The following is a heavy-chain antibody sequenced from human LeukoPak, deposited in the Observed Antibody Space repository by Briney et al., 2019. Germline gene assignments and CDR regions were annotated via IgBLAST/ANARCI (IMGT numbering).Heavy chain of an antibody. CDR2: ISGSGGST. V-gene: IGHV3-23*01. D-gene: IGHD1-26*01. Sequence: GGSLRLSCAASGFTFSSYGMSWVRQAPGKGLEWVSAISGSGGSTYYADSVKGRFTISRDNSKNTLYLQMNSLTPDDTSVYYRSRSPGILGTNYFDYWGQGTLVTVSS. J-gene: IGHJ4*02. CDR1: GFTFSSYG. CDR3: SRSPGILGTNYFDY.